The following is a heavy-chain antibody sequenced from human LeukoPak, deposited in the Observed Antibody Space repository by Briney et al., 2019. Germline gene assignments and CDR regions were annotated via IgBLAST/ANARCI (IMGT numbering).Heavy chain of an antibody. V-gene: IGHV3-23*01. J-gene: IGHJ4*02. Sequence: GGSLRLSCAASGFTFSSYAMSWVRQAPGKGLEWVSAIGGDAVSTYYADSVKGRFSISRDNSKNTLYLQMNSLRADGTAVYYCAKDLWKADYWGQGTLVTVSS. CDR3: AKDLWKADY. CDR1: GFTFSSYA. CDR2: IGGDAVST. D-gene: IGHD3-3*01.